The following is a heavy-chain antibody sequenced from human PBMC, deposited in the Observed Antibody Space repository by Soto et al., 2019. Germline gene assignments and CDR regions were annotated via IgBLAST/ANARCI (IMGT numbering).Heavy chain of an antibody. CDR1: GGSFSGYY. CDR2: INHSGST. D-gene: IGHD4-4*01. J-gene: IGHJ4*02. V-gene: IGHV4-34*01. Sequence: LSLTCAVYGGSFSGYYWSWIRQPPGKGLEWIGEINHSGSTNYNPSLKSRVTISVDASKNQFSLKLSSVTAADTAVYYCARRRVYSNYFDYWGQGTLVTVS. CDR3: ARRRVYSNYFDY.